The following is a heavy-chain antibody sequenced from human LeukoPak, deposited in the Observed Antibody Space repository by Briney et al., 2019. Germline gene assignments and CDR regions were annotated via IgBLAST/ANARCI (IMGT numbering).Heavy chain of an antibody. D-gene: IGHD2-2*01. J-gene: IGHJ6*02. Sequence: SVKVSCKASGGTFSSYTISWVRQAPGQGLEWMGRIIPILGIANYAQKFQGRVTITADKSTSTAYMELSSLRSEDTAVYYCARDCSSTSCHPIRGYYYYGMDVWGQGTTVTVSS. V-gene: IGHV1-69*04. CDR1: GGTFSSYT. CDR2: IIPILGIA. CDR3: ARDCSSTSCHPIRGYYYYGMDV.